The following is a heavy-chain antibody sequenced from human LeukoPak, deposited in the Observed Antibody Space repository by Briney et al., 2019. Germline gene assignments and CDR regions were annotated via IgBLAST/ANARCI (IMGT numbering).Heavy chain of an antibody. CDR2: MYYSGSY. CDR3: ARHSSSWYYDYYGMDV. D-gene: IGHD6-13*01. CDR1: GGSMRNSY. V-gene: IGHV4-59*01. Sequence: SETLSLTCTVSGGSMRNSYWNWIRQPPGKGLEWIGYMYYSGSYNYNPSLRSRVSMSVDRSKNQISLKLTSVTAADTAVYYCARHSSSWYYDYYGMDVWGQGTTVTVSS. J-gene: IGHJ6*02.